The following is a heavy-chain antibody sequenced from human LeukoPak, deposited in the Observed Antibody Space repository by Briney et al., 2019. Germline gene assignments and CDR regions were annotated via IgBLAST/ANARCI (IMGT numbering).Heavy chain of an antibody. V-gene: IGHV4-4*02. J-gene: IGHJ4*02. Sequence: SETLSLTCTVSLDSTTSNFWSWVRQPPGKGLEWIGAIHRSGSPNYNPSLQSRVTISIDRSRNQIVLELSSVTAADTAVYYCAREILGGFNPGAYWGQGILVTVSS. CDR3: AREILGGFNPGAY. CDR2: IHRSGSP. D-gene: IGHD1-14*01. CDR1: LDSTTSNF.